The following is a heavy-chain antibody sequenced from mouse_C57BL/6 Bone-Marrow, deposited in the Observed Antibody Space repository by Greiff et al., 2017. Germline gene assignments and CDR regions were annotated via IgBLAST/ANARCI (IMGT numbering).Heavy chain of an antibody. J-gene: IGHJ2*01. CDR3: ARLSYYFDY. V-gene: IGHV3-4*01. CDR1: GYSITNCNHW. Sequence: ESGPALVKPSQTVSLTCTVTGYSITNCNHWWNWIRQVSGSKLELIGYISSSGSTYSNPSLKSPISITIDTSKNQLFLQLNSVTTEDIATYYCARLSYYFDYWGQGTTLTVSS. CDR2: ISSSGST.